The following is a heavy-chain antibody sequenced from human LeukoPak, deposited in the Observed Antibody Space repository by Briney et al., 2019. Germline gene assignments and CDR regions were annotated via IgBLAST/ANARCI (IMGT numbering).Heavy chain of an antibody. V-gene: IGHV3-21*06. J-gene: IGHJ4*02. CDR3: ARDRPTGASRVFVVQ. CDR1: GFTFSTYA. CDR2: MSSGSSYI. Sequence: PGGSLRLSCTASGFTFSTYAMTWVRQAPGKGLEWISSMSSGSSYIYYADSVRGRFTISRDNTKNSLYLEMNNLSGEDTAIYYCARDRPTGASRVFVVQWGQGTPVTVSS. D-gene: IGHD2-21*01.